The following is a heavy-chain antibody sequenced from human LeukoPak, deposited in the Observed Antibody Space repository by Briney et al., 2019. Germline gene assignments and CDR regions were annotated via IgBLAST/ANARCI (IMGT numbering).Heavy chain of an antibody. J-gene: IGHJ6*02. D-gene: IGHD4-17*01. CDR1: GFTFSSYA. CDR3: ARDLHDYGDYGMDV. V-gene: IGHV3-64*01. CDR2: ISSSGGNT. Sequence: GGSLRLSCAAAGFTFSSYAIHWVRLAPGKRLEYVAAISSSGGNTYFASSVKGRFTISRDNSKNTVYLQMGSLRAEDTAVYYCARDLHDYGDYGMDVWGQGTTVTVSS.